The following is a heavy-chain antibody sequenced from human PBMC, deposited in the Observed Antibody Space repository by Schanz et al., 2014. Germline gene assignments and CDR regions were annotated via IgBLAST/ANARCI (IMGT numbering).Heavy chain of an antibody. CDR1: GITFSSHS. J-gene: IGHJ4*02. CDR3: ARGGSGSHYRLDY. D-gene: IGHD1-26*01. Sequence: VQLVESGGGLVKPGGSLRLSCAASGITFSSHSFNWVRQAPGKGLEWISYITYNGGTIYYADSMKGRFTVSRDNAENALYLQMNSLRAEDTGLYFCARGGSGSHYRLDYWGQGTLVTVSS. CDR2: ITYNGGTI. V-gene: IGHV3-48*01.